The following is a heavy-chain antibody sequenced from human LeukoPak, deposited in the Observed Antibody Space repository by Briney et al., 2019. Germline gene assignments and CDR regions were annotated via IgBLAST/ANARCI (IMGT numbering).Heavy chain of an antibody. Sequence: ASVTVSCTATGSTFTGYYMHWVRQAPGQGLEWMGWINPNSGGTNYAQKFQGRVTMTRDTSISTAYMELSRLRSDDTAVYYCAAGRGYCGGGSCYGDDAFDIWGQGTMVTVSS. V-gene: IGHV1-2*02. CDR1: GSTFTGYY. CDR2: INPNSGGT. CDR3: AAGRGYCGGGSCYGDDAFDI. J-gene: IGHJ3*02. D-gene: IGHD2-15*01.